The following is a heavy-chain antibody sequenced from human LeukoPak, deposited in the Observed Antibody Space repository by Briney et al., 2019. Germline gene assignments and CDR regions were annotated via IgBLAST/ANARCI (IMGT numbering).Heavy chain of an antibody. D-gene: IGHD2-2*01. CDR3: ARGGYCIANSCYLVFDF. CDR1: GFTFSNYA. J-gene: IGHJ4*02. Sequence: GGSLRLSCAASGFTFSNYAMSWVRQAPGKGLEWVSAISGSGGSTYYADSLKGRFTISRDNSKNTLYLQMNSLSAEDTAIYYCARGGYCIANSCYLVFDFWGQGTLVTVSS. V-gene: IGHV3-23*01. CDR2: ISGSGGST.